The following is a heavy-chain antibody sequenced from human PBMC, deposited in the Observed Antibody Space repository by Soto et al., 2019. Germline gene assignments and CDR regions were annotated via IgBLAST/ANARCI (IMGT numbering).Heavy chain of an antibody. Sequence: QVQLVESGGGVVQPGRSLRLSCAASGFTFSSYGMHWVRQAPGKGLEWVAVISYDGSNKYYADSVKGRFTISRDNSKNTLYLQMNSLRAEDTAVYYCAKDISTYYGDTIPFDYWGQGTLVTVSS. CDR1: GFTFSSYG. J-gene: IGHJ4*02. CDR3: AKDISTYYGDTIPFDY. CDR2: ISYDGSNK. D-gene: IGHD3-10*01. V-gene: IGHV3-30*18.